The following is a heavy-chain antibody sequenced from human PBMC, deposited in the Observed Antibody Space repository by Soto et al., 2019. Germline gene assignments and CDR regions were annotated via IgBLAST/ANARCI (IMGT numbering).Heavy chain of an antibody. CDR1: GFTFSSYS. D-gene: IGHD3-3*01. V-gene: IGHV3-21*01. Sequence: PGGSLRLSCAASGFTFSSYSMNWVRQAPGKGLEWVSSISSSSSYIYYADSVKGRFTISRDNAKNSLYLQMNSLRAEDTAVYYCGEGSAYQFLSGYYYYYGMDVWGQGTTVTVSS. J-gene: IGHJ6*02. CDR3: GEGSAYQFLSGYYYYYGMDV. CDR2: ISSSSSYI.